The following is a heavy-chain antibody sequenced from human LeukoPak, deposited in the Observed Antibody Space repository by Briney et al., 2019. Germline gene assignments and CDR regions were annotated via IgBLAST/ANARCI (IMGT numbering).Heavy chain of an antibody. V-gene: IGHV4-59*01. J-gene: IGHJ4*02. CDR1: GGSISSYY. CDR3: TSTGTMAHFDY. Sequence: SETLSLTCTVSGGSISSYYWSWIRQPPGKGLEWIGYIYYSGSTNYNPSLKSRVTISVDTSKNQFSLKLSSVTAADTAVYYCTSTGTMAHFDYWGQGTLVTVSS. CDR2: IYYSGST. D-gene: IGHD4-11*01.